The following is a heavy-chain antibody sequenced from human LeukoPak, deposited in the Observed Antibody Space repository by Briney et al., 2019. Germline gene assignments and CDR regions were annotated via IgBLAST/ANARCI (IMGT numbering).Heavy chain of an antibody. Sequence: GASVKVSYKASGYTSGYTFANYGISWVRQAPGQGLEWMGWISVYNGNTNYAQKLQGRVTMTTDTSTSTAYMELRSLRSDDTAVYYCARLGYGVNSADYWGQGTLVTVSS. CDR2: ISVYNGNT. V-gene: IGHV1-18*01. CDR1: GYTSGYTFANYG. J-gene: IGHJ4*02. CDR3: ARLGYGVNSADY. D-gene: IGHD4-23*01.